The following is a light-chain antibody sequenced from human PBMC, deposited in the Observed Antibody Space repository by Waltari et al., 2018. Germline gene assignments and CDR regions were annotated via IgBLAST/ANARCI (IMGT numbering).Light chain of an antibody. V-gene: IGKV3-15*01. J-gene: IGKJ1*01. Sequence: EIVMTQSPATLSVFPGERATLSCRASQSVRSNLAWYQQKPGQAPRLLIYGASTRATGIPARFSGSGFGTEFTRTISSLQSEDFAVYYCQQYNNWPLWTFGQGTKVEIK. CDR2: GAS. CDR1: QSVRSN. CDR3: QQYNNWPLWT.